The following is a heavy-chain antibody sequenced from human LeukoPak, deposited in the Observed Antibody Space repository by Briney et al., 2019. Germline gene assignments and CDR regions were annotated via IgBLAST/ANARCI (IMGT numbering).Heavy chain of an antibody. V-gene: IGHV4-59*01. CDR3: ARSYYGSGSYSVPLDY. Sequence: PSETLSLTCTVSGGSISSYYWSWIRQPPGKGLEWIGYIYYSGSTNYNPSLKSRVTISVDTSKNQFSLKQSSVTAADTAVYYCARSYYGSGSYSVPLDYWGQGTLVTVSS. CDR1: GGSISSYY. J-gene: IGHJ4*02. CDR2: IYYSGST. D-gene: IGHD3-10*01.